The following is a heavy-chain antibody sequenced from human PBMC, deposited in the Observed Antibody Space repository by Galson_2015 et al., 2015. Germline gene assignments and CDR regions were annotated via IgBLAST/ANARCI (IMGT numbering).Heavy chain of an antibody. CDR3: TRDRSAPAYNWFDP. V-gene: IGHV3-49*04. J-gene: IGHJ5*02. Sequence: SLRLSCAASGFTFGDYAMSWVRQAPGKGLEWVGFIRSKAYGGTTEYAASVKGIFTISRDDSKSIAYLQMNSLKTEDAAVYYCTRDRSAPAYNWFDPWGQGTLVTVSS. CDR2: IRSKAYGGTT. CDR1: GFTFGDYA.